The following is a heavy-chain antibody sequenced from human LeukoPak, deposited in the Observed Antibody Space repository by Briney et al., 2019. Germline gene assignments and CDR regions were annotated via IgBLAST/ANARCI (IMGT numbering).Heavy chain of an antibody. CDR1: GYTFGSYV. CDR2: INAGNGKT. CDR3: AKDRSSSSWRYFDY. D-gene: IGHD6-13*01. J-gene: IGHJ4*02. Sequence: ASVKVSCKASGYTFGSYVMHWVRQAPGQRLEWTGWINAGNGKTKYSQKIQGRVTITTDTSASTAYMDLSSLRAEDTALYYCAKDRSSSSWRYFDYWGQGTLVTVSS. V-gene: IGHV1-3*01.